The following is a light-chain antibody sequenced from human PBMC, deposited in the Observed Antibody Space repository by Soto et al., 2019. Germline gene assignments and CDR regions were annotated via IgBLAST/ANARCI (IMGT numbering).Light chain of an antibody. J-gene: IGLJ7*01. Sequence: QAVVTQEPSLSVSPGGTVTLTCGSSAGAVTSGHYPYWFQQRPGQAPKILIYDTVNKQCWTPARFSGSLLGGKAALTLSGAQPEDEADYYCMLSYSAAYSVFGGGTQLTVL. CDR2: DTV. CDR1: AGAVTSGHY. CDR3: MLSYSAAYSV. V-gene: IGLV7-46*01.